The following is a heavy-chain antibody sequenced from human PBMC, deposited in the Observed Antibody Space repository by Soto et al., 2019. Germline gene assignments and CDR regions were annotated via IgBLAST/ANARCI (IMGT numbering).Heavy chain of an antibody. V-gene: IGHV3-64D*06. D-gene: IGHD3-10*01. CDR3: AREQFDMVRGVVYYYYGMDV. J-gene: IGHJ6*02. CDR1: GFTFSSYA. CDR2: ISSNGGST. Sequence: GGSLRLSCSASGFTFSSYAMRWVRQAPGKGLEYVSAISSNGGSTYYADSVKGRFTISRDNSKNTLYLQMSSLRAEDTAVYYCAREQFDMVRGVVYYYYGMDVWGQGTTVTVS.